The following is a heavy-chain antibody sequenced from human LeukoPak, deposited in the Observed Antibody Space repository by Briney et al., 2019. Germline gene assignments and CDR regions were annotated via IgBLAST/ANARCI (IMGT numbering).Heavy chain of an antibody. J-gene: IGHJ4*02. CDR2: IYTSGST. Sequence: SETLSLTCTVSGGSISSYYWSWIRQPAGEGLEWIGRIYTSGSTNYNPSLKSRVTMSVDTSKNQFSLKLSSVTAADTAVYYCASHSVASRYFDYWGQGTLVTVSS. D-gene: IGHD6-19*01. CDR1: GGSISSYY. V-gene: IGHV4-4*07. CDR3: ASHSVASRYFDY.